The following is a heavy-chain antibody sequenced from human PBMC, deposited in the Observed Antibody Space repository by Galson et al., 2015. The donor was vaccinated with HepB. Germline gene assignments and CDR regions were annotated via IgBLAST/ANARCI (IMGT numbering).Heavy chain of an antibody. CDR2: ISAYNGNT. V-gene: IGHV1-18*04. CDR3: ARDYYYDSSGYPGAAFDI. D-gene: IGHD3-22*01. J-gene: IGHJ3*02. CDR1: GYTFTSYG. Sequence: SVKVSCKASGYTFTSYGISWVRQAPGQGLEWMGWISAYNGNTNYAQKLQGRVTMTTDTSTRTAYMELRSLRSDDTAVYYCARDYYYDSSGYPGAAFDIWGQGTTVTVSS.